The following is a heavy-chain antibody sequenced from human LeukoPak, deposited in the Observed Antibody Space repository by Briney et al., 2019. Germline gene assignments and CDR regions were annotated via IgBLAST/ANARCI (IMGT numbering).Heavy chain of an antibody. J-gene: IGHJ6*02. CDR3: ARWPIVVVPAASGYYYYGMDV. CDR1: GGTFSSYA. V-gene: IGHV1-69*13. CDR2: IIPIFGTA. Sequence: SVKVSCKASGGTFSSYAISWVRQAPGQGLEWMGGIIPIFGTANYAQKFQGRVTITADESTSAAYMELSSLRSEDTAVYYCARWPIVVVPAASGYYYYGMDVWGQGTTVTVSS. D-gene: IGHD2-2*01.